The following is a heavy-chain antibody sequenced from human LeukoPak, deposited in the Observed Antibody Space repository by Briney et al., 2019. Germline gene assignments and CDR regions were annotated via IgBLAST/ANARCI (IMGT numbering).Heavy chain of an antibody. D-gene: IGHD3-22*01. V-gene: IGHV1-18*01. CDR1: GYTFTSYG. Sequence: AASVKVSCKASGYTFTSYGISWVRQAPGQGLEGMGWISAYNGNTNYAQKLQGRVTMTTDTSTSTAYMELRSLRSDDTAVYYCARDWYYDGSGYSAFDIWGQGTMVTVSS. J-gene: IGHJ3*02. CDR3: ARDWYYDGSGYSAFDI. CDR2: ISAYNGNT.